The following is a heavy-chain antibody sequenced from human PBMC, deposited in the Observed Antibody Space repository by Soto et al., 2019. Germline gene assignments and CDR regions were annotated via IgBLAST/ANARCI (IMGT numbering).Heavy chain of an antibody. CDR3: ANKVGTTWNQRYYVMDV. D-gene: IGHD1-26*01. Sequence: LISDDGSDKYYTHSVKGRFTISRDNSKNTVFLQMNSLRGEDTAVYCCANKVGTTWNQRYYVMDVWGQGTTVTVSS. CDR2: ISDDGSDK. J-gene: IGHJ6*02. V-gene: IGHV3-30*10.